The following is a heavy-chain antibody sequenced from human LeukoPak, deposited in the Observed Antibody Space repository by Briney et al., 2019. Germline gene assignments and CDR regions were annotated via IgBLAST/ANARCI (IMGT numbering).Heavy chain of an antibody. Sequence: AVGSLRLSCAASGYRFNNYAIHWFRQAPGKGLEYVSGINNNGDSTYYANSVKGRFTISRDNSKNTLYLQMGSLTSEDTAVYYCARDYQTGFTGPGGDFWGQGTLVTVSS. CDR1: GYRFNNYA. CDR3: ARDYQTGFTGPGGDF. CDR2: INNNGDST. J-gene: IGHJ4*02. V-gene: IGHV3-64*01. D-gene: IGHD3-9*01.